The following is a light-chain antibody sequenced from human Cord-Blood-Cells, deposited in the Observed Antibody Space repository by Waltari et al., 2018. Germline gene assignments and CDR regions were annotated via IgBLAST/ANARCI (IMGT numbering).Light chain of an antibody. CDR1: SAHSSYA. CDR3: QTWGTGIRV. CDR2: LNSDGSH. Sequence: QLVLTQSPSASASLGASVKLTCTLSSAHSSYAIAWHQQQPAKGPRYSMKLNSDGSHSKGDGIPDRFSGSSSGAERYLTISSLQSEDEADYYCQTWGTGIRVFGGGTKLTVL. J-gene: IGLJ2*01. V-gene: IGLV4-69*01.